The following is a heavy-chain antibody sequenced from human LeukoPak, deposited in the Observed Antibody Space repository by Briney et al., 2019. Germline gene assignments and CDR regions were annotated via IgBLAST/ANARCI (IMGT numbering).Heavy chain of an antibody. CDR3: ANMDYDFWSGYSTLDY. D-gene: IGHD3-3*01. CDR1: GGSFSGYY. Sequence: PSETLSLTCAVYGGSFSGYYWSWIRQPPGKGLEWIGEINHSGSTNYNPSLKSRVTISVDTSKNQFSLKLSSVTAADTAVYYCANMDYDFWSGYSTLDYWGQGTLVTVSS. CDR2: INHSGST. J-gene: IGHJ4*02. V-gene: IGHV4-34*01.